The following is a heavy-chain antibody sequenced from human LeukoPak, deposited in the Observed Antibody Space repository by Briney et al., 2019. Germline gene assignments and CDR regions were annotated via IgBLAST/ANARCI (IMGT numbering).Heavy chain of an antibody. V-gene: IGHV4-34*01. CDR3: ARGLYPDILGRHFDY. J-gene: IGHJ4*02. CDR1: GGSFSGYH. CDR2: INHSGGT. D-gene: IGHD5-12*01. Sequence: PSETLSLTCAVYGGSFSGYHWTWVRQAPGKGLEWIGEINHSGGTNYNPSLKSRVTISVDTSKNQFSLKLSSVTAADTAVYYCARGLYPDILGRHFDYWGRGTLVTVSS.